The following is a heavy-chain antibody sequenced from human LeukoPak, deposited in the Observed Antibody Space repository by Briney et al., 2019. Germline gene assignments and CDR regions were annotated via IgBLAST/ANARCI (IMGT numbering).Heavy chain of an antibody. J-gene: IGHJ4*02. D-gene: IGHD6-6*01. V-gene: IGHV4-34*01. Sequence: KSSETLSLTCAVYGGSFSGYYWSWIRQPPGKGLEWIGEINHSGSTNYNPSLKSRVTISVDTFKNQFSLKLSSVTAADTAVYYCARRRRNSSSNEPNNYYFDYWGQGTLVTVSS. CDR1: GGSFSGYY. CDR3: ARRRRNSSSNEPNNYYFDY. CDR2: INHSGST.